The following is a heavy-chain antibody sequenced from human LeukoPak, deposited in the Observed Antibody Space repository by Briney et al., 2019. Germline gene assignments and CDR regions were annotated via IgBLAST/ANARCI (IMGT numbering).Heavy chain of an antibody. CDR3: AREKATGEMTHFDY. D-gene: IGHD1-26*01. CDR2: ISPSGGST. CDR1: GYTFTSNY. V-gene: IGHV1-46*01. J-gene: IGHJ4*02. Sequence: GASVKVSCKAFGYTFTSNYMHWVRQAPGQGPEWMGVISPSGGSTTYAQKFQGRVTLTRDMSTSTDYLELSSLRSEDTAVYYCAREKATGEMTHFDYWGQGTLVTVSS.